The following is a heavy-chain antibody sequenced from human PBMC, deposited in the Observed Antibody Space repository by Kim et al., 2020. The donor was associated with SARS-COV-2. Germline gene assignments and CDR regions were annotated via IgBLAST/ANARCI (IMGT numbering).Heavy chain of an antibody. CDR3: ARHGVRGYSYGKFDY. J-gene: IGHJ4*02. CDR1: GYSFTSYW. D-gene: IGHD5-18*01. V-gene: IGHV5-51*01. Sequence: GESLKISCKGSGYSFTSYWIGWVRQMPGKGLEWMGIIYPGDSDTRYSPSFQGQVTISADKSISTAYLQWSSLKASDTAMYYCARHGVRGYSYGKFDYWGQGTLVTVSS. CDR2: IYPGDSDT.